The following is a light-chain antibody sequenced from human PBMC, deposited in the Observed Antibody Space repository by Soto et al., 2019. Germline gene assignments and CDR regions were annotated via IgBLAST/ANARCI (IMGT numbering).Light chain of an antibody. CDR2: KAS. J-gene: IGKJ1*01. CDR3: QQFNTVSRT. Sequence: DIQMTHPPSTLSASVGDRFTITCLANQSITTWLAWYQQKPGKAPKILIYKASSLEPGVPSRFSGSGSGTEFTLTICSLQPDDFATYYCQQFNTVSRTFGQGGKVDIK. V-gene: IGKV1-5*03. CDR1: QSITTW.